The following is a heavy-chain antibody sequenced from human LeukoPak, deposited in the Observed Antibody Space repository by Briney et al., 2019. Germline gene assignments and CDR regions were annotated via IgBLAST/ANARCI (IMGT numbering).Heavy chain of an antibody. J-gene: IGHJ4*02. CDR2: IWHDGSNK. CDR1: RFTFSSYG. D-gene: IGHD6-13*01. CDR3: ARWYSRSWQTFEY. V-gene: IGHV3-33*01. Sequence: GGSLRLSCAASRFTFSSYGIHWVRQAPGKGLEWVAVIWHDGSNKFYADSVKGRFTISRDNSKNTLYLQMNSLRAEDTAVYYCARWYSRSWQTFEYWGQGTLVTVSS.